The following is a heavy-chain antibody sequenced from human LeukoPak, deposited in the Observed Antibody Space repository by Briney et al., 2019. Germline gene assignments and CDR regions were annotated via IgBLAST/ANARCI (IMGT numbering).Heavy chain of an antibody. J-gene: IGHJ4*02. CDR3: ARDDGGGLGELWSFDY. D-gene: IGHD3-10*01. Sequence: GASVKVSCKASGYTFTGYYMHWVRQAPGQGLEWMGWINPNSGGTNYAQKFQGRVTMTTDTSTSTAYMELRSLRSDYTAVYYCARDDGGGLGELWSFDYWGQGTLVTVSS. V-gene: IGHV1-2*02. CDR2: INPNSGGT. CDR1: GYTFTGYY.